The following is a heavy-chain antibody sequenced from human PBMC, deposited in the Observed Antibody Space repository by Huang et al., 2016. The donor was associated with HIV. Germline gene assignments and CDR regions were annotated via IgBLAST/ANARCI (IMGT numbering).Heavy chain of an antibody. D-gene: IGHD2-15*01. CDR3: ATSTPDVGAGVLRSAFDI. V-gene: IGHV1-24*01. Sequence: QVQLVESGAELKKPGASVRVSCKVSGYTVSELSLHWVRQAAEKGLEWMGGFDPEEGEKIYAQRLQGRVTMTEDTTTDTAYMELSSRRPEDTAVYYCATSTPDVGAGVLRSAFDIWGQGTMVTVSS. CDR2: FDPEEGEK. CDR1: GYTVSELS. J-gene: IGHJ3*02.